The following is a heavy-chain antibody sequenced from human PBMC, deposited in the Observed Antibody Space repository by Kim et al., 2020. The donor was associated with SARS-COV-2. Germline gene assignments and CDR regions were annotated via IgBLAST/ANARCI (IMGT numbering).Heavy chain of an antibody. Sequence: ASVKVSCKASGYTFTSYYMHWVRQAPGQGLEWMGIINPSGGSTSYAQKFQGRVTMTRDTSTSTVYMELSSLRSEDTAVYYCARDSGYGSGSYYNSPDYWGQGTLVTVSS. D-gene: IGHD3-10*01. J-gene: IGHJ4*02. CDR1: GYTFTSYY. V-gene: IGHV1-46*01. CDR3: ARDSGYGSGSYYNSPDY. CDR2: INPSGGST.